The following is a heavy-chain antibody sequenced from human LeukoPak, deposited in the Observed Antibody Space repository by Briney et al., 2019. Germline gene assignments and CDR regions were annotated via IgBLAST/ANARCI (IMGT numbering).Heavy chain of an antibody. CDR3: ARDKRLSNWFDP. D-gene: IGHD2-2*01. CDR2: INPNSGGT. V-gene: IGHV1-2*02. Sequence: ASVKVSCKASGYTFTGYYVHWVRQAPGQGLEWMGWINPNSGGTNYAQKFQGRVTMTRDTSISTAYMELSRLRSDDTAVYYCARDKRLSNWFDPWGQGTLVTVSS. J-gene: IGHJ5*02. CDR1: GYTFTGYY.